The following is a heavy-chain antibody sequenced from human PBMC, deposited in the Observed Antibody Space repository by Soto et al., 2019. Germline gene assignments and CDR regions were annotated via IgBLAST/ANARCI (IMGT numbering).Heavy chain of an antibody. CDR3: ARSYGSGRRAFAC. Sequence: QVHLVQSGVEVKKPGSSVRVSCTASGDTFISYTIKWVRQAPGLGLEWMGRDIPMLSMANYALKFQARVTMTADQSTNTAYMELSTLRSDYTASYYCARSYGSGRRAFACWGQGALVTFSS. CDR1: GDTFISYT. CDR2: DIPMLSMA. V-gene: IGHV1-69*02. J-gene: IGHJ4*02. D-gene: IGHD3-10*01.